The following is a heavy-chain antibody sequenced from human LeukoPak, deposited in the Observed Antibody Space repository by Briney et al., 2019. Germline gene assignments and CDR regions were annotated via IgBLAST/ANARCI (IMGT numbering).Heavy chain of an antibody. V-gene: IGHV4-31*03. D-gene: IGHD6-19*01. J-gene: IGHJ4*02. CDR3: ARDASSGLYGY. CDR2: IYYGGNI. Sequence: SQTLSLTCTVSGGSISSGGHYWSWIRQHPGKGLEWIGYIYYGGNIDYNPSLKSRVTISVDTSKNQVSLKLNSVTAADTAVYYCARDASSGLYGYWGQGTLVTVSS. CDR1: GGSISSGGHY.